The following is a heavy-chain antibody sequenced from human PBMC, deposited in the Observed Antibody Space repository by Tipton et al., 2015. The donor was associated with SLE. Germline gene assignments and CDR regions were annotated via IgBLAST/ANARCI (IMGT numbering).Heavy chain of an antibody. CDR1: GGSISSGGYS. Sequence: TLSLTCTVSGGSISSGGYSWSWIRQPPGKGLEWIGYIYHSGSTYYNPSLKSRVTISIDTSRNQFSLKLSSVTAADTAVYYCARDGLGHSSGYYEYDWGQGTLVTVSS. J-gene: IGHJ4*02. CDR3: ARDGLGHSSGYYEYD. V-gene: IGHV4-30-2*01. D-gene: IGHD3-22*01. CDR2: IYHSGST.